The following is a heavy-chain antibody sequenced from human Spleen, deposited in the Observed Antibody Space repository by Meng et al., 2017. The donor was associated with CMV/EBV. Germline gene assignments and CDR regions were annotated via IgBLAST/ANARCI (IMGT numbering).Heavy chain of an antibody. J-gene: IGHJ5*02. D-gene: IGHD3-9*01. V-gene: IGHV1-2*06. CDR3: ARDHYDILTGYYMFWFDP. CDR2: INPNSGGT. Sequence: YTFTGYYMHWVRQAPGQGLEWMGRINPNSGGTNYAQKFQGRVTMTRDTSISTGYMELSRLRSDDTAVYYCARDHYDILTGYYMFWFDPWGQGTLVTVSS. CDR1: YTFTGYY.